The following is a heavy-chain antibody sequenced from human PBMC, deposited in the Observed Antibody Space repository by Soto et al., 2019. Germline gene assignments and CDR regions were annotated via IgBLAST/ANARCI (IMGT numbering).Heavy chain of an antibody. D-gene: IGHD6-13*01. CDR3: ARDLGIAAANWFDP. J-gene: IGHJ5*02. V-gene: IGHV1-18*01. Sequence: ASVKVSCKASGYTFTSYGISWVRQAPGQGLEWTAWISPDNVNTHYAQNVQGRVTVTRDTSTSTAYMELRSLRSDDTAVYYCARDLGIAAANWFDPWGQGTLVTVSS. CDR2: ISPDNVNT. CDR1: GYTFTSYG.